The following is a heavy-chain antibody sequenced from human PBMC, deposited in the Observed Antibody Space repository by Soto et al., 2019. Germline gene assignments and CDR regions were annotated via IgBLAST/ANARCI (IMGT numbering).Heavy chain of an antibody. J-gene: IGHJ4*02. Sequence: QVHLVASGGGVVQPGRALRLSCAASGFTFSSYGMHWVRPAPGKGLVWVAVIWNDGSNKYYADSVKGRFTISRDNSKNTLYLQMNSMRAEYTAVYYCARENYYDSSGDFDYWGQGTLVTVSS. V-gene: IGHV3-33*01. CDR2: IWNDGSNK. D-gene: IGHD3-22*01. CDR3: ARENYYDSSGDFDY. CDR1: GFTFSSYG.